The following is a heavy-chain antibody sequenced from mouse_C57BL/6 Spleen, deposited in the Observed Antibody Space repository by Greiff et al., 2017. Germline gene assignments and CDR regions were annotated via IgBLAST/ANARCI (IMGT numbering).Heavy chain of an antibody. CDR2: IYPGDGDT. CDR1: GYAFSSSW. Sequence: VQLQQSGPELVKPGASVKISCKASGYAFSSSWMNWVKQRPGKGLEWIGRIYPGDGDTNYNGKFKGKATLTADKSSSTAYMQLSSLTSEDSAVYFCASLCSFDYWGQGTTLTVSS. J-gene: IGHJ2*01. V-gene: IGHV1-82*01. D-gene: IGHD2-3*01. CDR3: ASLCSFDY.